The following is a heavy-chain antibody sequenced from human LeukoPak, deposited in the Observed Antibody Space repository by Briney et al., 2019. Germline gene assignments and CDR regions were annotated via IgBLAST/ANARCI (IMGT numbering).Heavy chain of an antibody. CDR2: INPNSGGT. CDR1: GYTFTGYY. V-gene: IGHV1-2*03. D-gene: IGHD2-2*01. Sequence: LGASVKVSCKASGYTFTGYYMHWVRQAPGQGLEWMGWINPNSGGTNYAQKFQGRVTMTRDTSIGTAYMELSRLRSDDTAVYYCARDPRYCSSTSCNYYYYYYMDVWGKRTTVTLSS. CDR3: ARDPRYCSSTSCNYYYYYYMDV. J-gene: IGHJ6*03.